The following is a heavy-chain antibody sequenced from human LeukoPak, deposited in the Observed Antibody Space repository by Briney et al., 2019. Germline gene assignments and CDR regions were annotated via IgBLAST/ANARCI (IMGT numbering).Heavy chain of an antibody. V-gene: IGHV3-9*01. D-gene: IGHD1-14*01. CDR1: GFFFDDYG. CDR2: ISWQSRTR. Sequence: QPGRSLRLSCVASGFFFDDYGTHWVRHVPGKGLEWVSGISWQSRTRKYADSVRGRFTISRDNAKNMLYLQVNSLRAEDTAVYYCATQQGGNPAYWGQGTLVTVSS. J-gene: IGHJ4*02. CDR3: ATQQGGNPAY.